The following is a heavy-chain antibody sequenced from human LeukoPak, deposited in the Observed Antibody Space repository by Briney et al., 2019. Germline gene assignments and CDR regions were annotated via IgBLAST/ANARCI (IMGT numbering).Heavy chain of an antibody. Sequence: GGSLRLSWAASGFIFSNYAMSWVRQAPGKGLEWVSAISGSGGTTNYADSVKGRFTVSRDNSKNTLYLQMNGLRGDGTAVYYCAKDRARYCSGGRCPRAFDIWGQGTMVTVSS. CDR1: GFIFSNYA. CDR3: AKDRARYCSGGRCPRAFDI. V-gene: IGHV3-23*01. J-gene: IGHJ3*02. D-gene: IGHD2-15*01. CDR2: ISGSGGTT.